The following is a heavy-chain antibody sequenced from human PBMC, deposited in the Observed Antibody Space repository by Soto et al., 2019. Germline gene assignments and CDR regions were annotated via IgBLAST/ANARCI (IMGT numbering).Heavy chain of an antibody. CDR2: ISGSGGST. V-gene: IGHV3-23*01. Sequence: GGSLRLSCAASGFTFSSYAMSWVRQAPGKGLEWVSAISGSGGSTYYADSVKGRFTISKDNSKKTLYRQMNSLRAEDTAVYYCARSRDPIAAAGTSLYYYYYMDVWGKGTTVTVSS. CDR1: GFTFSSYA. J-gene: IGHJ6*03. D-gene: IGHD6-13*01. CDR3: ARSRDPIAAAGTSLYYYYYMDV.